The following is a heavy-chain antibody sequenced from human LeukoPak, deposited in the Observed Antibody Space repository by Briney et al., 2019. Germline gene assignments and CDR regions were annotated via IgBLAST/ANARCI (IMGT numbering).Heavy chain of an antibody. J-gene: IGHJ5*02. CDR2: INSDGSST. CDR1: GFAFSTYW. CDR3: VRVKVPTRSSIAFNCFDP. V-gene: IGHV3-74*01. D-gene: IGHD6-6*01. Sequence: PGGSLRLSCAASGFAFSTYWMHWVRQAPGKGLVWVSRINSDGSSTSYADSVKGRFTISRDNAKNTLYLQMNSLRAEDTAVYYCVRVKVPTRSSIAFNCFDPWGQGTLVTVSS.